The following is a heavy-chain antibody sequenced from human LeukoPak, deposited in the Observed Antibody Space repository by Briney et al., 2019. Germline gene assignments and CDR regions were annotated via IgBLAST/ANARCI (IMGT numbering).Heavy chain of an antibody. D-gene: IGHD2/OR15-2a*01. J-gene: IGHJ4*02. Sequence: PSETLSLTCAVYGGSFSGYYWSWIRQPPGKGLEWIGEINHSGSTNYNPSLKSRVTISVDTSKNQFSLKLSSVTAADTAMYYCAIRIGYWGQGTLVSVSS. V-gene: IGHV4-34*01. CDR2: INHSGST. CDR3: AIRIGY. CDR1: GGSFSGYY.